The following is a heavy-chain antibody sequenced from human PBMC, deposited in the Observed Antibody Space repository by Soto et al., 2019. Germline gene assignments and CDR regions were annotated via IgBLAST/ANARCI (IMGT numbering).Heavy chain of an antibody. V-gene: IGHV1-18*01. D-gene: IGHD3-22*01. J-gene: IGHJ4*02. CDR2: VSTNNADT. CDR3: ARELNTDSSAYYSFAH. Sequence: ASVKVSCKTSGYHFTAYGLAWLRQAPGQRPEWMGWVSTNNADTNYAEKFQGRVTMTTDKSTTTTYMELRSLRSDDTAVYYCARELNTDSSAYYSFAHWGQGTLVTVSS. CDR1: GYHFTAYG.